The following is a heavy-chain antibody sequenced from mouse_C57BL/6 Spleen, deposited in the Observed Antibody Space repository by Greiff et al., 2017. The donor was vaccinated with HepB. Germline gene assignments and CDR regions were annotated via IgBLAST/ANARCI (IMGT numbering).Heavy chain of an antibody. CDR1: GYTFTSYW. D-gene: IGHD2-12*01. V-gene: IGHV1-69*01. CDR2: IDPSDSYT. J-gene: IGHJ3*01. CDR3: ARYEGAWFAY. Sequence: VQLQQPGAELVMPGASVKLSCKASGYTFTSYWMHWVKQRPGQGLEWIGEIDPSDSYTNYNQKFKGQSTLTVDKSSSPAYMQLSSLTSEDSAVYYCARYEGAWFAYWGQGTLVTVSA.